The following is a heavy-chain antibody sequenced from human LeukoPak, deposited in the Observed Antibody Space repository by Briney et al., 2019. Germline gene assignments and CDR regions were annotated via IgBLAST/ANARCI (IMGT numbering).Heavy chain of an antibody. CDR2: INHSGST. CDR1: GGSFSGYY. Sequence: SQTLSLTCAVYGGSFSGYYWSCTRQPPGKGLECIGEINHSGSTNYNPSLKSRVTISVDTSKNQFSLKLSSVTAADTAVYYCARGEWIQLARTDAFDIWGQGTMVTVSS. V-gene: IGHV4-34*01. J-gene: IGHJ3*02. D-gene: IGHD5-18*01. CDR3: ARGEWIQLARTDAFDI.